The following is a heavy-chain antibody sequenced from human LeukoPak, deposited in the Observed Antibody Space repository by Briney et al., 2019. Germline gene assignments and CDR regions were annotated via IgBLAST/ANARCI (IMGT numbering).Heavy chain of an antibody. J-gene: IGHJ4*02. CDR3: ARMLSSGWYREFDY. CDR2: IKQDGSEK. Sequence: PGGSLRLSCTASGFTFSSYEMNWVRQAPGKGLEWXXNIKQDGSEKYYVDSVKGRFTISRDNAKNSLYLQMNSLRAEDTAVYYCARMLSSGWYREFDYWGQGTLVTVSS. CDR1: GFTFSSYE. D-gene: IGHD6-19*01. V-gene: IGHV3-7*01.